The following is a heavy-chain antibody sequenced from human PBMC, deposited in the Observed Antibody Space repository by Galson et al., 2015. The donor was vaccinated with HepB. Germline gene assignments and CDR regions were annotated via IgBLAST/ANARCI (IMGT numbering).Heavy chain of an antibody. D-gene: IGHD4-17*01. Sequence: SLRLSCAASGFTFSGYSMNWVRQTPGKGLEWVSTITSSGSFIYYAASVKGRFTISRDNAKNSLYLHMNSLRAEDTAVYYCAGSDYDDDVFENWLDPWGQGTLVTVSS. CDR3: AGSDYDDDVFENWLDP. V-gene: IGHV3-21*06. CDR2: ITSSGSFI. CDR1: GFTFSGYS. J-gene: IGHJ5*02.